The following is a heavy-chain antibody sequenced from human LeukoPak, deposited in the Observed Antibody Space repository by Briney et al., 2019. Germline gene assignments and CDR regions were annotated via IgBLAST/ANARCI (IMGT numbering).Heavy chain of an antibody. J-gene: IGHJ4*02. CDR3: ARDLSSNGFDY. CDR1: GFTFSSYG. D-gene: IGHD2/OR15-2a*01. CDR2: IWYDGSNA. Sequence: PGGSLRLSCAASGFTFSSYGMHWVRQAPGKGLEWVAFIWYDGSNAYYADSVRGRFTISRDNSKNILSLQMNSLRAEDTAMYYCARDLSSNGFDYWGQGTLVTVSS. V-gene: IGHV3-33*08.